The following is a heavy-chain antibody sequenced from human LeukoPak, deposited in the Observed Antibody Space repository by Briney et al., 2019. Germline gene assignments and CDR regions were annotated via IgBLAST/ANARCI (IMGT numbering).Heavy chain of an antibody. D-gene: IGHD2-21*02. CDR2: IYHSGST. J-gene: IGHJ5*02. CDR1: GYSISSGYY. CDR3: ARWSRDFRFDP. Sequence: SETLSLTCTVSGYSISSGYYWGWIRQPPGKGLEWIGSIYHSGSTYYNPSLKSRVTISVDTSKNQFSLKLSFVTAADTAVYYCARWSRDFRFDPWGQGTLVTVSS. V-gene: IGHV4-38-2*02.